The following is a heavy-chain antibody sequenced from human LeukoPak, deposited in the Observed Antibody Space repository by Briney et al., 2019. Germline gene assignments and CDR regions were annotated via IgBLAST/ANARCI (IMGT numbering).Heavy chain of an antibody. J-gene: IGHJ4*02. Sequence: GGSLRLSCAASVFTFTIYPMSWVRHAPWKGLEWVSSINGETTFYADSVKGRFTISRDNSRDTLYLQMNSLRAEDTAVYFCANFTLGWGQGTLVTVSS. CDR2: INGETT. CDR1: VFTFTIYP. CDR3: ANFTLG. V-gene: IGHV3-23*01. D-gene: IGHD3-10*01.